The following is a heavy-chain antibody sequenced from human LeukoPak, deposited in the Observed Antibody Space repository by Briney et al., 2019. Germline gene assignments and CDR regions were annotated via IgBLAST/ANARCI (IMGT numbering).Heavy chain of an antibody. CDR1: GFTFSSYN. CDR3: VRDRGTYRPIDY. V-gene: IGHV3-21*04. Sequence: PGGSLRLSCAASGFTFSSYNMNWVRQAPGKGLEWVSSISYTGTYIYYADSVKGRFTISRDNAQNSLYLQMNSLRAEDTAIYYYVRDRGTYRPIDYWGQGTLVTVSS. J-gene: IGHJ4*02. D-gene: IGHD1-26*01. CDR2: ISYTGTYI.